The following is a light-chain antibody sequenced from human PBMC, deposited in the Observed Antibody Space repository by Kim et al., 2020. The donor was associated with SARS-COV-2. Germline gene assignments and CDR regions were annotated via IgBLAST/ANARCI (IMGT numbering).Light chain of an antibody. V-gene: IGKV4-1*01. J-gene: IGKJ2*03. CDR1: QTVLVNSNNKNY. Sequence: RATPNCKSSQTVLVNSNNKNYLAWYQQKPGQAPKLLIYWASIREAGVSDRFSGSGSETDFTLTISSLQAEDVAVYYCQQYYSTPPSFGQGTKLEI. CDR3: QQYYSTPPS. CDR2: WAS.